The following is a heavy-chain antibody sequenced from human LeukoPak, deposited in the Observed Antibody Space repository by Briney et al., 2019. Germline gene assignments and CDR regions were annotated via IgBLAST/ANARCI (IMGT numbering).Heavy chain of an antibody. CDR1: GFTFSSYA. D-gene: IGHD5-18*01. CDR3: AKGGGYSYGYVSFQH. V-gene: IGHV3-23*01. J-gene: IGHJ1*01. CDR2: ISGSGGST. Sequence: GGSLRLSCAASGFTFSSYAMSWVRQAPGKGLEWVSAISGSGGSTYYADSVKGRFTISRDNSKNTLYLQMNSLRSEDTAVYYCAKGGGYSYGYVSFQHWGQGTLVTVSS.